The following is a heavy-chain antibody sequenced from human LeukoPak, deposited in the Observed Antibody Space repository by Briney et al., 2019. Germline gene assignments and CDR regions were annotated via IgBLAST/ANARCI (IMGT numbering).Heavy chain of an antibody. CDR1: GFIFSNYA. CDR3: AKWGDYDILIGYYDSDY. D-gene: IGHD3-9*01. Sequence: GGSLRLSCAASGFIFSNYAMSWVRQAPGKGLEWVSAIGGRDGGTYYADSVKGRFTVSRDDPKNTLYLQMNTLRAEDTAVYYCAKWGDYDILIGYYDSDYWGQGTLVTVSS. J-gene: IGHJ4*02. V-gene: IGHV3-23*01. CDR2: IGGRDGGT.